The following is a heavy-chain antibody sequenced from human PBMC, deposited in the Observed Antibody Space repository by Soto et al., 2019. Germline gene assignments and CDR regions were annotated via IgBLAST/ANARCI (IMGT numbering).Heavy chain of an antibody. V-gene: IGHV3-66*01. CDR2: IYSGGST. J-gene: IGHJ4*02. CDR3: ASSSGSYYYYFDY. Sequence: GGSLRLSCAASGFTVSSNYMSWVRQAPGKGLEWVSVIYSGGSTYYADSVKGRFTISRDNSKNTLYLQMNSLRAEDTAVYYCASSSGSYYYYFDYWGQGTLVTVSS. D-gene: IGHD3-10*01. CDR1: GFTVSSNY.